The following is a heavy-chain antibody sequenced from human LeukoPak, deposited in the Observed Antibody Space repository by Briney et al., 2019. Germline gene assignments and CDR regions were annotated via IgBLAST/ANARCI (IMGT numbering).Heavy chain of an antibody. D-gene: IGHD3-10*01. Sequence: GSLRLSCAASGFTFSSYAMHWVRQAPGKGLEWVAVISYDGSNKYYADSVKGRFTISRDNSKNTLYLQMDSLRAEDTAVYYCAKDQDRFGELYIDSWGQGTLVTVSS. CDR1: GFTFSSYA. J-gene: IGHJ4*02. V-gene: IGHV3-30-3*01. CDR2: ISYDGSNK. CDR3: AKDQDRFGELYIDS.